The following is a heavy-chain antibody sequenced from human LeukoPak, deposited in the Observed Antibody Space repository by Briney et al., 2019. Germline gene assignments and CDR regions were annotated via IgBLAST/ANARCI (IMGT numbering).Heavy chain of an antibody. J-gene: IGHJ4*02. D-gene: IGHD3-16*01. CDR2: IYYSGST. CDR3: ARASRIIITFGGVAYFDY. CDR1: GASISSGGYY. Sequence: SETLSLTCSVSGASISSGGYYWSWIRQLPGKGLEWIGYIYYSGSTYYNPSLNSRVTISVDTSKNQFSLNLSSVTAADTAVYYCARASRIIITFGGVAYFDYWGQGALVTVSS. V-gene: IGHV4-31*03.